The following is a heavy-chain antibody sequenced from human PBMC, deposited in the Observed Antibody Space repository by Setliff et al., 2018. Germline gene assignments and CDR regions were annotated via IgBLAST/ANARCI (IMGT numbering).Heavy chain of an antibody. CDR2: IYSGGST. D-gene: IGHD3-10*01. V-gene: IGHV3-53*01. CDR1: GFTVSSNY. Sequence: GGSLRLSCAASGFTVSSNYMSWVRQAPGKGLEWVSVIYSGGSTYYADSVRGRFTISRDNSKNTLYLQMNSLRAEDTAVYYCAREKPMVRGGLGYFDYWGQGTLVTVSS. J-gene: IGHJ4*02. CDR3: AREKPMVRGGLGYFDY.